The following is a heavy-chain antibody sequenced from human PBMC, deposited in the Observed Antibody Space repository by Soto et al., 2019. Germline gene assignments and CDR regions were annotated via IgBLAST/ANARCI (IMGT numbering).Heavy chain of an antibody. D-gene: IGHD3-9*01. CDR1: GYTFTSYG. CDR3: ARDLTPGLVDH. J-gene: IGHJ4*02. Sequence: ASVKVSCKASGYTFTSYGISWVPQAPGQGLEWMGWISAYNGNTKYAQKLQGRVTVTTDTSTSTAYMELRSLTSDDTAVYYCARDLTPGLVDHWGQGTLVTVSS. V-gene: IGHV1-18*01. CDR2: ISAYNGNT.